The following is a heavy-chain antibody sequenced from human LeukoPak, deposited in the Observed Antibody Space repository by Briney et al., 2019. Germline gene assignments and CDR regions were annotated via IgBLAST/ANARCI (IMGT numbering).Heavy chain of an antibody. D-gene: IGHD6-6*01. CDR1: GGSISSYY. CDR2: IYYSGST. J-gene: IGHJ4*02. V-gene: IGHV4-59*01. Sequence: SETLSLTCTVSGGSISSYYWSWIRQPPGKGLEWIGYIYYSGSTNYNPSLKSRVSISVDTSKNQFSLKLSSVTAADTAVYYCARVEEQLVRWGQGTLVTVSS. CDR3: ARVEEQLVR.